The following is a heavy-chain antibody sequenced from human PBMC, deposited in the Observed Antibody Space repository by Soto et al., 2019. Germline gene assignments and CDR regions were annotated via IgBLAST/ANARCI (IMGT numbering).Heavy chain of an antibody. V-gene: IGHV3-30*18. CDR1: GFSFSSYG. J-gene: IGHJ4*02. CDR2: ISYDGSYK. D-gene: IGHD6-19*01. Sequence: PGGSLRLSCAASGFSFSSYGMHWVRQSPGKGLEWLTVISYDGSYKNYADSVEGRFTISRDNSKKTLYLQMNSLREEDTAVYYCAKTGSGWYFDSWGQGTLVTVSS. CDR3: AKTGSGWYFDS.